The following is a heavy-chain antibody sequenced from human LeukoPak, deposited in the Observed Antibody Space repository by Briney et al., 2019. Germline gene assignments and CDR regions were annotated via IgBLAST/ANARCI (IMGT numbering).Heavy chain of an antibody. CDR2: ISSGAGTK. V-gene: IGHV3-48*03. Sequence: GGSLRLSCAASGFTFSSYEMNWVRQAPGKGLEWISYISSGAGTKYYADSVKGRFTISRDNAKNSLYLQMNSLRAEDTAVYYCARREGGPSGYWGQGTLVTVSS. J-gene: IGHJ4*02. CDR3: ARREGGPSGY. CDR1: GFTFSSYE. D-gene: IGHD1-26*01.